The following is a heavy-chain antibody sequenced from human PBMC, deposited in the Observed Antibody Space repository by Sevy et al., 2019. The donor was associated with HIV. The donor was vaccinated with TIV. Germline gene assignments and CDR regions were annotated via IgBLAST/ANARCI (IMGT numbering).Heavy chain of an antibody. J-gene: IGHJ4*02. Sequence: ETLSLTCTVSGVSITNYYWAWIRQPPGKGLECVGFSGTTNDNPSLKSRVTTSLDTSKNHFSLKLTSVTVADTAVYYCARGLFDYWGQGTLVTVSS. CDR3: ARGLFDY. V-gene: IGHV4-59*01. CDR1: GVSITNYY. CDR2: SGTT.